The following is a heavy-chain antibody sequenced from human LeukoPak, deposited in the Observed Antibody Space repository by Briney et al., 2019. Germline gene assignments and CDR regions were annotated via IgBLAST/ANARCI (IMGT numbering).Heavy chain of an antibody. D-gene: IGHD6-19*01. V-gene: IGHV4-59*12. CDR3: ARDLAVATAQGGFDY. CDR1: GFSFSGYG. J-gene: IGHJ4*02. Sequence: GSLRLSCAASGFSFSGYGMSWVRQAPGKGLEWIGYIYYSGSTYYNPSLKSRVTISVDTSKNRFSLKLSSVTAADTAVYYCARDLAVATAQGGFDYWGQGTLVTVSS. CDR2: IYYSGST.